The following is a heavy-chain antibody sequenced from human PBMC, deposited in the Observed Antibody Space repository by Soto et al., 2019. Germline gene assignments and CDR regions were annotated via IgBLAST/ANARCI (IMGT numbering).Heavy chain of an antibody. D-gene: IGHD1-7*01. CDR2: ISSSSSTI. CDR1: GFTFSSYS. Sequence: PGGSLRLSCAASGFTFSSYSMNWVRQAPGKGLEWVSYISSSSSTIYYADSVKGRFTISRDNAKNSLYLQMNSLRAEDTAVYYCARVGWNYGYYYYYYMDVWGKGTTVTVSS. CDR3: ARVGWNYGYYYYYYMDV. V-gene: IGHV3-48*01. J-gene: IGHJ6*03.